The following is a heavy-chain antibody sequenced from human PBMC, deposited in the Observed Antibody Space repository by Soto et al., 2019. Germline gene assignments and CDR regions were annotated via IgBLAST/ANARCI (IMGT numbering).Heavy chain of an antibody. CDR2: IIPIFGTA. Sequence: SVKVSCKASGGTFSSYAISWVRQAPGQGLEWMGGIIPIFGTANYAQKFQGRVTITADESTSTAYMELSSLRSEDTAVYYCATNRREVRCLEWLGPTSYYDYYGMDVWGQGTTVTVSS. CDR1: GGTFSSYA. CDR3: ATNRREVRCLEWLGPTSYYDYYGMDV. V-gene: IGHV1-69*13. J-gene: IGHJ6*02. D-gene: IGHD3-3*01.